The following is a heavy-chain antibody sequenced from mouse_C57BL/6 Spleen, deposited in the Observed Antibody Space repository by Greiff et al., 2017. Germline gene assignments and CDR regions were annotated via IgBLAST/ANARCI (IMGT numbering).Heavy chain of an antibody. CDR2: INPSSGYT. Sequence: VQLQQSGAELAKPGASVKLSCKASGYTFTSYWMHWVKQRPGQGLEWIGYINPSSGYTKYNQKFKDKATLTADKSSSTAYMQLSSLTYEDSAVYYCARPEDSSAYAMDYWGQGTSVTVSS. J-gene: IGHJ4*01. CDR3: ARPEDSSAYAMDY. D-gene: IGHD3-2*01. CDR1: GYTFTSYW. V-gene: IGHV1-7*01.